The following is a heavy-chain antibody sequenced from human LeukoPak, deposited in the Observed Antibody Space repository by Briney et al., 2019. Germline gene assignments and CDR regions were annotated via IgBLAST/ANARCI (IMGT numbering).Heavy chain of an antibody. D-gene: IGHD2-2*01. J-gene: IGHJ4*02. V-gene: IGHV3-23*01. CDR2: IGGSDGRT. CDR3: AKQGYTTSWLYFDS. Sequence: GSLILSCAASGFTFSSYAMSWVRQAPGKGLEWVSVIGGSDGRTYYADSVKGRFTISRDNSKNTLYLHMNILRAEDTAVYYCAKQGYTTSWLYFDSWGQGTLVTVSS. CDR1: GFTFSSYA.